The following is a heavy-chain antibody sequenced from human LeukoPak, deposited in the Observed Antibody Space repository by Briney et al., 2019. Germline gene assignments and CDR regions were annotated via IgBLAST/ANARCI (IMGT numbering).Heavy chain of an antibody. J-gene: IGHJ4*02. CDR2: IRYDGSNK. D-gene: IGHD3-22*01. CDR1: GFTFSSYG. Sequence: PGGSLRLSCAASGFTFSSYGMHWVRQAPGKGLEWVAFIRYDGSNKYYADSVKGRFTISRDNSKNTLYLQMNSLRAEDTAVYYCARDTETYYYDSSGYSHFDYWGQGTLVTVSS. CDR3: ARDTETYYYDSSGYSHFDY. V-gene: IGHV3-30*02.